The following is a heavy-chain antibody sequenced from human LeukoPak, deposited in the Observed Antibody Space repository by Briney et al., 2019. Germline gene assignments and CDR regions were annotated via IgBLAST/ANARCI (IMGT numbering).Heavy chain of an antibody. CDR2: INSDGSST. Sequence: GGSLRLSCAASGFTFSRDWMYWVRQAPGKGLVWLSRINSDGSSTAYADSVKGRFTISRDNAKNTLFLQMNSLRAEDTAVYYCAKSAGDYSECSGYYHRPLGYWGQGTLVTVSS. D-gene: IGHD3-22*01. V-gene: IGHV3-74*01. CDR1: GFTFSRDW. CDR3: AKSAGDYSECSGYYHRPLGY. J-gene: IGHJ4*02.